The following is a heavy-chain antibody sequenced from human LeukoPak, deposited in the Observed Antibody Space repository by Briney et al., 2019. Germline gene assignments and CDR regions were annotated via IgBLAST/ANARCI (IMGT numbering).Heavy chain of an antibody. CDR3: ASSPKSNNWFDP. CDR1: GGSISSGDYY. Sequence: SETLSLTCTVSGGSISSGDYYWSWIRQPPGKGLEWIGYIYYNGSTYYNPSLKSRVTISVDTSKNQFSLKLSSVTAADTAVYYCASSPKSNNWFDPWGQGTLVTVSS. V-gene: IGHV4-30-4*01. J-gene: IGHJ5*02. CDR2: IYYNGST.